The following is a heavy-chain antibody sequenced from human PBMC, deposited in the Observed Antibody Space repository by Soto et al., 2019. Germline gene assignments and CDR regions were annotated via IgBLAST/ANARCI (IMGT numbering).Heavy chain of an antibody. CDR2: IYHSGST. CDR3: ARGVVPAALDY. Sequence: SETLSLTCAVSGGSISSGGYSWSWIRQPPGKGLEWIGYIYHSGSTYYNPSLKSQVTISVDRSKNQFSLKLSSVTAADTAVYYCARGVVPAALDYWGQGTLVTVSS. CDR1: GGSISSGGYS. D-gene: IGHD2-2*01. J-gene: IGHJ4*02. V-gene: IGHV4-30-2*01.